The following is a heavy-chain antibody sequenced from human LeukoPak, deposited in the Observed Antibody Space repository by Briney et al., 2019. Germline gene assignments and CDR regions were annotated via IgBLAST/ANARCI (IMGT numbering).Heavy chain of an antibody. CDR1: GFTFSSYA. CDR3: AKIPYYYYYMDV. J-gene: IGHJ6*03. CDR2: ISGSGGST. V-gene: IGHV3-23*01. Sequence: GGSLRLSCAASGFTFSSYAMSWVRQAPGKGLEWVSAISGSGGSTYYADFVKGRFTISRDNSKNTLYLQMNSLRAEDTAVYYCAKIPYYYYYMDVWGKGTTVTVSS.